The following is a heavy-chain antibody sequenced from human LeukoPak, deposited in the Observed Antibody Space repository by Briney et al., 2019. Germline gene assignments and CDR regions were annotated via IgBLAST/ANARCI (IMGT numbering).Heavy chain of an antibody. CDR3: ARLYQAQYQLLGADY. CDR1: GYTFTGYY. J-gene: IGHJ4*02. CDR2: INPNSGGT. Sequence: GASVKVSCKASGYTFTGYYMHWVRQAPGQGLEWMGWINPNSGGTNYAQKFQGRVTMTRDTSISTAYMELSRLRSDDTAVYYCARLYQAQYQLLGADYWGQGTLVTVSS. D-gene: IGHD2-2*01. V-gene: IGHV1-2*02.